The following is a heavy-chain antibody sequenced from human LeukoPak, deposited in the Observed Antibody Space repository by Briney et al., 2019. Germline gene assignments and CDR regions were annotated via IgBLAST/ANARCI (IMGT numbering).Heavy chain of an antibody. V-gene: IGHV3-33*01. Sequence: GGSLRLSCVASGFTFSSYGMHWVRQAPGKGLGWVAVIWYDGSNKYYADSVKGRFTISRDNSKNTLYLQMNSLRAEDTAVYYCARILRYPNYYYYGMDVWGQGTTVTVSS. D-gene: IGHD3-10*02. J-gene: IGHJ6*02. CDR1: GFTFSSYG. CDR3: ARILRYPNYYYYGMDV. CDR2: IWYDGSNK.